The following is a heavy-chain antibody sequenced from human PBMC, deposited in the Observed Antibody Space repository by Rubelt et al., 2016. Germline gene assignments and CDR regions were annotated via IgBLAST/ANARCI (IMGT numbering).Heavy chain of an antibody. Sequence: QVQLQQWGAGLLEPSETLSLTCAVYGGSFNNYYWFWIRQPPGKGLEWVGEVNPYGNTNYHPSLKSRLTISLDTSKNQFPLKLSSVTAADTAVYYCAKAGGNSGMHWGQGTLVTVSS. CDR3: AKAGGNSGMH. CDR1: GGSFNNYY. D-gene: IGHD4-23*01. CDR2: VNPYGNT. J-gene: IGHJ4*02. V-gene: IGHV4-34*01.